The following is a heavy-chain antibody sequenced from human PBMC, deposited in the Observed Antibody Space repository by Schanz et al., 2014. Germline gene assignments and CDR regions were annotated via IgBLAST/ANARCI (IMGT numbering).Heavy chain of an antibody. CDR2: IYTSGST. D-gene: IGHD3-3*01. CDR1: GGSISSFY. Sequence: QVQLQESGPGLVKSSETLSLTCTVSGGSISSFYWGWIRQPAGKGLEWIGRIYTSGSTNYNPSLKSRAPLSLDPSKTQFSLKLSSGTAADTAVYYCARDRGYDFSFDPWGQGTLVTVSS. J-gene: IGHJ5*02. CDR3: ARDRGYDFSFDP. V-gene: IGHV4-4*07.